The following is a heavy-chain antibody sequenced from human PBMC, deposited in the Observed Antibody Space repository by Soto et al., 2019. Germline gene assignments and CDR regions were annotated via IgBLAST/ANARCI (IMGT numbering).Heavy chain of an antibody. D-gene: IGHD1-26*01. J-gene: IGHJ4*02. CDR2: INPNSGGT. Sequence: ASVKVSCKASGYTFTGYYMHWVRQAPGQGLEWMGWINPNSGGTNYAQKFQGWVTMTRDTSISTACMELSRLRSDDTAVYYCASAKTSGPGGGTTTSFDYWGQGTLVTVSS. CDR1: GYTFTGYY. V-gene: IGHV1-2*04. CDR3: ASAKTSGPGGGTTTSFDY.